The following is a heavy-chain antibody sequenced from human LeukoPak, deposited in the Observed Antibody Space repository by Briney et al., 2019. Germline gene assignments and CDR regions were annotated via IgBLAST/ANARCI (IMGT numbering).Heavy chain of an antibody. CDR1: GFTLSSYA. Sequence: GGSLRLSCAASGFTLSSYAMSWVRQGPGKGLEWEAFIRYDGSNKYYADSVKGRFTISRDNSKNTLYLQMNSLRAEDTAVYYCAKGGNILTGSRDWFDPWGQGTLVTVSS. CDR3: AKGGNILTGSRDWFDP. CDR2: IRYDGSNK. D-gene: IGHD3-9*01. V-gene: IGHV3-30*02. J-gene: IGHJ5*02.